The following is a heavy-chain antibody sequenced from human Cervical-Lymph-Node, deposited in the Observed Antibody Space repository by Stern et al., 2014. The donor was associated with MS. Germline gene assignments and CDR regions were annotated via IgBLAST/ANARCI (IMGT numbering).Heavy chain of an antibody. V-gene: IGHV1-69*01. D-gene: IGHD1-20*01. J-gene: IGHJ5*02. CDR2: PIPIFGTA. CDR3: ARDLAEYNWNDPGFDP. CDR1: GGTFSRYA. Sequence: QVQLVESGAEVKKPGSSVKVSCKASGGTFSRYAITWVRQAPGHRLEWMGGPIPIFGTATSAPKFPGIVTITGDESTRTAYMELSSLRSEDTAVYYCARDLAEYNWNDPGFDPWGQGTLVTVSS.